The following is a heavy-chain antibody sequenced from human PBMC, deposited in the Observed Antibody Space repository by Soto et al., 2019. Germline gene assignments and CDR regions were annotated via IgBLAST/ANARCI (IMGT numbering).Heavy chain of an antibody. D-gene: IGHD3-10*01. V-gene: IGHV4-39*01. CDR1: GGSISSSSYY. CDR3: KGYYYGSGSSLLYYYYMDV. J-gene: IGHJ6*03. CDR2: IYYSGST. Sequence: QVQLQESGPGLVKPSETLSLTCTVSGGSISSSSYYWGWIRQPPGKGLEWIGSIYYSGSTYYNPSLKSRVTISVDTSKNQFSLKLSSVTAADTAVYYCKGYYYGSGSSLLYYYYMDVWGKGTTVTVSS.